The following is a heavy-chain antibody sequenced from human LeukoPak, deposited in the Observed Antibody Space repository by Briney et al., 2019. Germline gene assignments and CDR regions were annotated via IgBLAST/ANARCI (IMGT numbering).Heavy chain of an antibody. D-gene: IGHD6-25*01. J-gene: IGHJ6*02. V-gene: IGHV4-39*01. Sequence: PSETLSLTCTVSGGSISSSSYYWGWIRQPPGKGLEWIGSIYYSGSTYYNPSLKSRVTISVDTSKNQFSLKLSSVTAADTAVYYCARLGRVVAAGPYYYYYYGMDVWGQGTTVTVSS. CDR1: GGSISSSSYY. CDR3: ARLGRVVAAGPYYYYYYGMDV. CDR2: IYYSGST.